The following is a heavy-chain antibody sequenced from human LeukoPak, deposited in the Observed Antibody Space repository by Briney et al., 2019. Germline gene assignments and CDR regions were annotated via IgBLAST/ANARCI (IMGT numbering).Heavy chain of an antibody. CDR2: IFWSGSSGST. V-gene: IGHV4-59*12. Sequence: SETLSLTCTVSGDSFTGYSWSWIRQPPGKSLEWIGYIFWSGSSGSTAYNPSLKSRVTISVDTSKNQFSLKLSSVTAADTAVYYCAKGGSGSGRYFNVDFDYWGQGTLVTVSS. CDR1: GDSFTGYS. J-gene: IGHJ4*02. D-gene: IGHD3-10*01. CDR3: AKGGSGSGRYFNVDFDY.